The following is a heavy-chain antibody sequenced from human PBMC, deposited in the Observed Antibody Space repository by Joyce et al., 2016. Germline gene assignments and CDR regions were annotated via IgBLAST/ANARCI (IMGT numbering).Heavy chain of an antibody. J-gene: IGHJ4*02. Sequence: QVQLQQWGAGLLKPSETLSLTCAVSGGPFRGFFWTWVRQPPGKGLEWIGGINNSGVNNYNPSLKTRVTFSVDTSKNQFSLKLTSLSAADTAVYYCARSQWLAPLMYWGQGTPVTVSS. CDR1: GGPFRGFF. V-gene: IGHV4-34*01. CDR2: INNSGVN. CDR3: ARSQWLAPLMY. D-gene: IGHD6-19*01.